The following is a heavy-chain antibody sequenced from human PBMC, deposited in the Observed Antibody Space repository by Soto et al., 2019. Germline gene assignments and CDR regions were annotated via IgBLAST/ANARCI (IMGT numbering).Heavy chain of an antibody. V-gene: IGHV3-30-3*01. D-gene: IGHD2-15*01. Sequence: GGSLRLSCAASGFTFSSYAMHWVRQAPGKGLEWVAVISYDGSNKYYADSVKGRFTISRDNSKNTLYLQMNSLRAEDTAVYYCARDLFSSPYCGGGSCYSGSFDYWGQGPLFTVAS. CDR2: ISYDGSNK. CDR3: ARDLFSSPYCGGGSCYSGSFDY. CDR1: GFTFSSYA. J-gene: IGHJ4*02.